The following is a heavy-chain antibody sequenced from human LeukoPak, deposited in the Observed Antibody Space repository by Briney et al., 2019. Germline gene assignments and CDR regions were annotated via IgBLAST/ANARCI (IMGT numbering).Heavy chain of an antibody. J-gene: IGHJ4*02. V-gene: IGHV3-23*01. D-gene: IGHD6-19*01. CDR1: GFTLSSYA. CDR2: ISGSGGST. Sequence: PGGSLRLSSAASGFTLSSYAMSWVRQAPGKGLEWVSAISGSGGSTCYADSVKGRFTISRDNSKNTLYLQMNSLRAEDTAVYYCAKGRFTAVAGYFDYWGQGTLVTVSS. CDR3: AKGRFTAVAGYFDY.